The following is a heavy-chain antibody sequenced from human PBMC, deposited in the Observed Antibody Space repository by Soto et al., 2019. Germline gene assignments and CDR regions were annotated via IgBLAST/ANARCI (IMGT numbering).Heavy chain of an antibody. Sequence: ASVKVSCKASGYTFTSYYMHWVRQAPGQGLEWMGIINPSGGSTSYAQKFQGRVTMTRDTSTSTVYMELSSLRSEDTAVCYCARDERRRGYSYGYDYWGQGTLVTVSS. D-gene: IGHD5-18*01. CDR1: GYTFTSYY. CDR2: INPSGGST. CDR3: ARDERRRGYSYGYDY. V-gene: IGHV1-46*01. J-gene: IGHJ4*02.